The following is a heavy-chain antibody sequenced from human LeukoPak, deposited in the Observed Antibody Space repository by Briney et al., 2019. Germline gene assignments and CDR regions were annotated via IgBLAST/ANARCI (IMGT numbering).Heavy chain of an antibody. CDR2: ISSSSSYI. CDR3: ARDGMDYDSSFDY. V-gene: IGHV3-21*01. D-gene: IGHD3-22*01. J-gene: IGHJ4*02. Sequence: GGSLRLPCAASGFTFSSYSMNWVRQAPGKGLEWVSSISSSSSYIYYADSVKGRFTISRDNAKNSLYLQMNSLRAEDTAVYYCARDGMDYDSSFDYWGQGTLVTVSS. CDR1: GFTFSSYS.